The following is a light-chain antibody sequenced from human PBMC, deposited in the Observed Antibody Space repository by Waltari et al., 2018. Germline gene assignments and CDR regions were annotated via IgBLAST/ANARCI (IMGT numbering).Light chain of an antibody. Sequence: SYDLAQPLSVSVALGPSARISCGGSHIETQSVHWYQQKPGQAPVLVIYRDTNRPSAIPDRFSASNSGNTATLIISRAQAGDEADYYCQVWDSDTYWVFGGGTRLTVL. V-gene: IGLV3-9*01. CDR2: RDT. CDR1: HIETQS. J-gene: IGLJ3*02. CDR3: QVWDSDTYWV.